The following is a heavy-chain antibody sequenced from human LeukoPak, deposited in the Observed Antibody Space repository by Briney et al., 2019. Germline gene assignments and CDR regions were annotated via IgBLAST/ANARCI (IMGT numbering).Heavy chain of an antibody. CDR1: GFTFSDYY. V-gene: IGHV3-11*06. J-gene: IGHJ6*02. CDR3: ASQVRAGGGMDV. Sequence: PGGSLRLSCAASGFTFSDYYMSWIRQAPGKGLEWVSYISSSSSYTNYADSVKGRFTISRDSAKNSLYLQMYSLKDEDTAVYFCASQVRAGGGMDVWGQGTTVTVSS. D-gene: IGHD1-26*01. CDR2: ISSSSSYT.